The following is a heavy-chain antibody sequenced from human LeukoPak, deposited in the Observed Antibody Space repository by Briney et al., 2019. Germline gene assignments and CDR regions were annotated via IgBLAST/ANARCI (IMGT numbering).Heavy chain of an antibody. CDR3: AGGGMGIAAAGAYLDY. CDR1: GFTFSDYY. CDR2: ISSSSSYT. D-gene: IGHD6-13*01. Sequence: GGSLRLSCAASGFTFSDYYMSWIRQAPGKGLEWVSYISSSSSYTNYADSVKGRFTISRDNAKNPLYLQMNSLRAEDTAGYYCAGGGMGIAAAGAYLDYWGQGTLVTVSS. V-gene: IGHV3-11*06. J-gene: IGHJ4*02.